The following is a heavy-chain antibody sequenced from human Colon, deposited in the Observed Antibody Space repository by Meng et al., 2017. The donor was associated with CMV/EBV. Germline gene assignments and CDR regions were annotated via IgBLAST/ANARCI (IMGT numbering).Heavy chain of an antibody. CDR1: GFTFSDYW. J-gene: IGHJ4*02. Sequence: SCAASGFTFSDYWMTWVRQAPGKGLEWVANIRQDAIERFYADSVKGRFTISRDDAKSLLYLQMNSLRGEDTGVYYCGRNRVDHWGQGTLVTVSS. CDR2: IRQDAIER. D-gene: IGHD3-10*01. V-gene: IGHV3-7*01. CDR3: GRNRVDH.